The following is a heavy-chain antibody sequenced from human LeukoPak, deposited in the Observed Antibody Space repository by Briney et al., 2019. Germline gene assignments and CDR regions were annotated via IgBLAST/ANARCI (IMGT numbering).Heavy chain of an antibody. V-gene: IGHV1-18*01. Sequence: GASVKVSCKASGYTFTSYGISWVRQAPGQGLEWMGWISAYNGNTNYAQKLQGRVTMTRDTSVSTAYMELSRLRSDDTAVYYCARGGVTPGNSRLPYYWGQGTLVTVSS. D-gene: IGHD4-23*01. CDR1: GYTFTSYG. CDR3: ARGGVTPGNSRLPYY. J-gene: IGHJ4*02. CDR2: ISAYNGNT.